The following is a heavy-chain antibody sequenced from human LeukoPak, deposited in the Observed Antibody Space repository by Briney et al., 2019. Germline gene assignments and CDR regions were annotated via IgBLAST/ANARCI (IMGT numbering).Heavy chain of an antibody. J-gene: IGHJ4*02. V-gene: IGHV3-11*04. CDR1: GFIFTDYY. CDR2: ISTTGTDI. D-gene: IGHD3-22*01. CDR3: ARDLTEGYYYESRD. Sequence: GGSLRLSCEASGFIFTDYYMSWIRQAPGRGLEWVSYISTTGTDILYADSVKGRFTVSRDNAKKSVYLQMNSLRAEDTAVYYCARDLTEGYYYESRDWGQGTLVTVSS.